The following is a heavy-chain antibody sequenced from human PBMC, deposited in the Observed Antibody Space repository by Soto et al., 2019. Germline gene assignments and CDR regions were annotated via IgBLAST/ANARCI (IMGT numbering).Heavy chain of an antibody. V-gene: IGHV4-34*01. CDR2: INHSGST. CDR3: ARAGGSGSYWSY. J-gene: IGHJ4*02. D-gene: IGHD3-10*01. Sequence: PSETLSLTCGVYGGSFSGFYWSWIRQPPGKGLEWIGEINHSGSTNYNPSLKSRVTISVDTSKNQFSLKLNSVTAADTAVYYCARAGGSGSYWSYWGQGTLVTVSS. CDR1: GGSFSGFY.